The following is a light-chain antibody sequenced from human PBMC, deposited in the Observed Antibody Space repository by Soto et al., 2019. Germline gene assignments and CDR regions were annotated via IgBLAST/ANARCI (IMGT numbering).Light chain of an antibody. CDR1: SANIGAGYD. CDR2: GNN. Sequence: QSVLTQPHSMSGAPGQRVTISCTGTSANIGAGYDVHWYQQLPGMAPKLLIYGNNKRPSGVPDRFSGSKSGTSASLAITGLQAEDEADCYCQSYDSTLSGLYVLGTGTKLTVL. J-gene: IGLJ1*01. V-gene: IGLV1-40*01. CDR3: QSYDSTLSGLYV.